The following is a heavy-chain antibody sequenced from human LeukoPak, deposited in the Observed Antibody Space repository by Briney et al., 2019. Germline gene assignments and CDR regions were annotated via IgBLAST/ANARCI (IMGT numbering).Heavy chain of an antibody. CDR3: NGYCSGGSCYSAGHDAFDI. D-gene: IGHD2-15*01. J-gene: IGHJ3*02. CDR1: GYTFTGYY. CDR2: INPNSGGT. V-gene: IGHV1-2*02. Sequence: ASVKVSCKASGYTFTGYYMHWVRQAPGQGLEWMGWINPNSGGTNYAQKFQGRVTMTRDTSISTAYMELSRLRSDDTAAYYCNGYCSGGSCYSAGHDAFDIWGQGTMVTVSS.